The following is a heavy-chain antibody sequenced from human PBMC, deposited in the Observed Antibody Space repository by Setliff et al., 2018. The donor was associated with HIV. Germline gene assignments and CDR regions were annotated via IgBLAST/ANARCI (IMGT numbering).Heavy chain of an antibody. J-gene: IGHJ3*02. CDR3: AREAVWSDAFDI. D-gene: IGHD1-1*01. V-gene: IGHV3-30-3*01. CDR2: ISYDGSNK. CDR1: GFTFSSYA. Sequence: GGSLRLSCAASGFTFSSYAMHWVRQAPGKGLEWVAVISYDGSNKYYADSVKGRFTISRDNSKNTLYLQMNSLRAEDTAVYYCAREAVWSDAFDIWGQGTMVTV.